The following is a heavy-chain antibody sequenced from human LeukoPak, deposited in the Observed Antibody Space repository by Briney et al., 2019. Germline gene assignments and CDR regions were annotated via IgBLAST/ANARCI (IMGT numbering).Heavy chain of an antibody. CDR1: GGSISSGGYY. Sequence: SQTLSLTCTVPGGSISSGGYYWSWIRQLPGKGLEWIGYIDYSGTAYYNPSLKSRVTISIDTSKNQFSVKLSSVTAADTAVYYCARDSYSSSIRWFDSWGQGTLVIVSS. V-gene: IGHV4-31*03. J-gene: IGHJ5*01. CDR3: ARDSYSSSIRWFDS. D-gene: IGHD6-6*01. CDR2: IDYSGTA.